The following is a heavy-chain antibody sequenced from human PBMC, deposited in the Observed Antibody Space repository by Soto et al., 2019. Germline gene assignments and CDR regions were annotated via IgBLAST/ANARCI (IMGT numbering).Heavy chain of an antibody. CDR3: ARNVALDY. D-gene: IGHD3-10*02. Sequence: QVQLQESGPGLVKPSQTLSLTCTVSGGSISSGDYYWSWIRQPPGKGLEWIGYILYSGTTNYNPSLESRLTISVATSKNQFSLKLTSVTAADTAVYYCARNVALDYWGRGTLVTVSS. J-gene: IGHJ4*02. CDR1: GGSISSGDYY. V-gene: IGHV4-30-4*01. CDR2: ILYSGTT.